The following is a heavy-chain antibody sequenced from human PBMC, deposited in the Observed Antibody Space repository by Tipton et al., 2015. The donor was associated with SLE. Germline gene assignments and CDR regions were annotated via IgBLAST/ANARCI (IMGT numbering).Heavy chain of an antibody. Sequence: TLSLTCAVYGGSFSGYYWSWIRQPPGKGLEWIGEINHSGSTNYNPSLKSRVTISIDTPKNQFSLKVSSVTAADTAAYYCARGRYCSSTSCSYYFDYWGQGTLVTVSS. V-gene: IGHV4-34*01. J-gene: IGHJ4*02. CDR3: ARGRYCSSTSCSYYFDY. D-gene: IGHD2-2*01. CDR2: INHSGST. CDR1: GGSFSGYY.